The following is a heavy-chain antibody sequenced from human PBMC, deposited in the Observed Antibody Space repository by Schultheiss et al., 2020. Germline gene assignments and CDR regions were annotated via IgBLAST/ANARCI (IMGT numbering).Heavy chain of an antibody. CDR1: GGTFSSYT. V-gene: IGHV1-69*04. Sequence: SVKVSCKASGGTFSSYTISWVRQAPGQGLEWMGRIIPILGIANYAQKFQGRVTITADKSTSTAYMELRSLRSDDTAVYYCARDPGYGDYWYFDLWGRGTLVTVSS. CDR2: IIPILGIA. J-gene: IGHJ2*01. CDR3: ARDPGYGDYWYFDL. D-gene: IGHD4-17*01.